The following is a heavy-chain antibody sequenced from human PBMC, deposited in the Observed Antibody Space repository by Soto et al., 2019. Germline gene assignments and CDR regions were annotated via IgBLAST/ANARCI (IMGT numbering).Heavy chain of an antibody. Sequence: GASVKVSCKASGYTFTSYAMHWVRQAPGQRLEWMGWINAGNGNTKYSQKFQGRVTITRDTSASTAYMELSSLRSEDTAVYYCARGQAAAGTGWLDPWVQGTLVTVSS. CDR1: GYTFTSYA. D-gene: IGHD6-13*01. V-gene: IGHV1-3*01. CDR3: ARGQAAAGTGWLDP. CDR2: INAGNGNT. J-gene: IGHJ5*02.